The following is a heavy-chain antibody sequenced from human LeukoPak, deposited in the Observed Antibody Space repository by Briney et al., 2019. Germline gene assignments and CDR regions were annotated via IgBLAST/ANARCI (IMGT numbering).Heavy chain of an antibody. CDR3: ARHPVLLSGMDV. V-gene: IGHV4-59*08. D-gene: IGHD2-21*01. CDR1: GDSIRTYS. Sequence: SETLSLTCTVSGDSIRTYSWSWIRQSPGKGLEWIGYIDYTGSTNYNPSLKSRVTISVDTSKNHFSLKLTSVTAADTAVYYCARHPVLLSGMDVWGQGTTVTVSS. J-gene: IGHJ6*02. CDR2: IDYTGST.